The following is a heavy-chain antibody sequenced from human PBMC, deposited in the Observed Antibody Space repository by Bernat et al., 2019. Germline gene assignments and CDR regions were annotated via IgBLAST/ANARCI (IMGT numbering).Heavy chain of an antibody. CDR1: GFTFSNYA. D-gene: IGHD5/OR15-5a*01. Sequence: EVQLSESGGGLVQPGGSLRLSCAASGFTFSNYAMSWVRQAPGKGLEWVSVISGNGGNPYYADSVKGRFTISRDNSKNTLYLQMNSLRADDTARYYCAKGGVHSVYPWAHLWGQGTLVTVSS. J-gene: IGHJ4*02. V-gene: IGHV3-23*01. CDR3: AKGGVHSVYPWAHL. CDR2: ISGNGGNP.